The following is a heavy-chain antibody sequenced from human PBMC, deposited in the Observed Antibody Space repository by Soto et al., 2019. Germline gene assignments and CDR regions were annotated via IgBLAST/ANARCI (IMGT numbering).Heavy chain of an antibody. CDR3: VLEDRYYYYYGMDV. J-gene: IGHJ6*02. CDR1: GFTFSSYW. CDR2: IKQDGSEK. Sequence: GGSLRLSCAASGFTFSSYWMSWVRQAPGKGLEWVANIKQDGSEKYYVDSVKGRFTISRDNAKNSLYLQMNSLGAEDTAVYYCVLEDRYYYYYGMDVWGQGTTVTVSS. V-gene: IGHV3-7*01.